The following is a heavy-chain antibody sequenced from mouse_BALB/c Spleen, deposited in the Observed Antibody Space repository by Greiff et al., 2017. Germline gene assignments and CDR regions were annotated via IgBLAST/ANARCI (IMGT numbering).Heavy chain of an antibody. CDR3: ARSPIYYDYDYAMDY. Sequence: EVQRVESGPSLVKPSQTLSLTCSVTGDSITSGYWNWIRKFPGNKLEYMGYISYSGSTYYNPSLKSRISITRDTSKNQYYLQLNSVTTEDTATYYCARSPIYYDYDYAMDYWGQGTSVTVSS. CDR2: ISYSGST. D-gene: IGHD2-4*01. CDR1: GDSITSGY. J-gene: IGHJ4*01. V-gene: IGHV3-8*02.